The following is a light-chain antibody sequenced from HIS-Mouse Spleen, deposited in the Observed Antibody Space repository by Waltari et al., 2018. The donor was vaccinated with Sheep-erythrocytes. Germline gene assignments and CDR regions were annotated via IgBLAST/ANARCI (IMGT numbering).Light chain of an antibody. CDR3: QSYDSSLSGVE. J-gene: IGLJ2*01. CDR1: SSNIGAGYD. V-gene: IGLV1-40*01. CDR2: GTS. Sequence: QSVLTQPPSVSGAPGQRVTISCTGSSSNIGAGYDVHWYQQLPGTAPKLLIYGTSNRPSGVPDRVSGSKSGTSASLAITGLQAEDEADYYCQSYDSSLSGVEFGGGTKLTVL.